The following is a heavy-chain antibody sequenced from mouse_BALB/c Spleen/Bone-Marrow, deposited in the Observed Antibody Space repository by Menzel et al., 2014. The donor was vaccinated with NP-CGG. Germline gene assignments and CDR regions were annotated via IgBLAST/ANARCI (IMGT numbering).Heavy chain of an antibody. CDR3: ARIYDYDDYYAMDY. Sequence: QVTLKVSGPGILQPSQTLSLTCSFSGFSLSTSGMGVGWIRQPSGKGLEWLAHIWWDDDKYYNTALKSGLTISKDTSKNHVFLKIASVDTADTATYYCARIYDYDDYYAMDYWGQGTSVTVSS. V-gene: IGHV8-8*01. CDR1: GFSLSTSGMG. CDR2: IWWDDDK. J-gene: IGHJ4*01. D-gene: IGHD2-4*01.